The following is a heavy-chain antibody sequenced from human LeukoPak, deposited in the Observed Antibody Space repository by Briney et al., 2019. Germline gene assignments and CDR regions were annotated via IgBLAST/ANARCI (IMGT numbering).Heavy chain of an antibody. CDR3: ARDPLTIEYSSSEGFDY. Sequence: ASVKVSCKASGYTFTGYYMHWVRQAPGQGLEWMGWINPNSGGTNYAQKFQGRVTMTRDTSISTAYMELSRLRSDDTAVYYCARDPLTIEYSSSEGFDYWGQGTLVTVSS. D-gene: IGHD6-6*01. CDR1: GYTFTGYY. J-gene: IGHJ4*02. CDR2: INPNSGGT. V-gene: IGHV1-2*02.